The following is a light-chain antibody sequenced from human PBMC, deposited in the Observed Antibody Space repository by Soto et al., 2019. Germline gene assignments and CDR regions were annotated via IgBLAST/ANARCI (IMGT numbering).Light chain of an antibody. CDR1: QSVSSNY. J-gene: IGKJ3*01. V-gene: IGKV3-20*01. Sequence: EFVLTQSPGTLSLYPGERATLSCRAGQSVSSNYLAWYQQKPGQAPRLLIYGASSRATGIPDRFSGSGSGTDFTLTISRLEPEDFAVYYCQQYGGSALFTFGPGTKVDIK. CDR2: GAS. CDR3: QQYGGSALFT.